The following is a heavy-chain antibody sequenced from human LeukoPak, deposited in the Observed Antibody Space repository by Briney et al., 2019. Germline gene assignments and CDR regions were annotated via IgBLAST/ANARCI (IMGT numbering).Heavy chain of an antibody. J-gene: IGHJ4*02. CDR2: IYTSGST. D-gene: IGHD7-27*01. CDR3: ASSNALVWGYFDY. CDR1: GGSISSGSYY. Sequence: SQTLSLTCTVSGGSISSGSYYRSWIRQPAGKGLEWIGRIYTSGSTNYTPSLKSRVTISVDTSKNQFPLRLSSVTAADTAVYYCASSNALVWGYFDYWGQGTLVTVSS. V-gene: IGHV4-61*02.